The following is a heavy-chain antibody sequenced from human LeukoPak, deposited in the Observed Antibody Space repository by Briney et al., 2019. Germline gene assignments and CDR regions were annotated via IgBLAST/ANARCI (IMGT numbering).Heavy chain of an antibody. CDR2: IYYSGST. Sequence: SETLSLTCTVSGGSISGHYWSWIRQPPGKGLEYIGFIYYSGSTNYNPSLKSRVTISVDTSKNQFSLKVNSVTAADTAVYYCARLGKLGQAHYFDYWGQEPWSPSPQ. CDR1: GGSISGHY. V-gene: IGHV4-59*11. D-gene: IGHD7-27*01. J-gene: IGHJ4*01. CDR3: ARLGKLGQAHYFDY.